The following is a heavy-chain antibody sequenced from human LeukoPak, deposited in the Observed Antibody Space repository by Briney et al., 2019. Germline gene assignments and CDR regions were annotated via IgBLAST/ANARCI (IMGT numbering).Heavy chain of an antibody. CDR3: VKEQGSGSYRTADY. D-gene: IGHD3-10*01. V-gene: IGHV3-30*18. CDR1: GFTFSSCG. J-gene: IGHJ4*02. CDR2: ITYGRDTT. Sequence: GGSLRLSCAASGFTFSSCGMHWVRQAPGKGLEWVAVITYGRDTTYFEDSVKGRFTISRDTSKSTLYLQMNSLGAEDTAVYYCVKEQGSGSYRTADYWGQGTLVTVSS.